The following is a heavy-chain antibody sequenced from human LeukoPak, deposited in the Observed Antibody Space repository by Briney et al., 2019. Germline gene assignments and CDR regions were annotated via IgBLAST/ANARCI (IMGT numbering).Heavy chain of an antibody. Sequence: SETLSLTCTVSGGSISSYYWSWIRQPAGKGLEWIGRIYTSGSTNYNPSLKSRVTMSVDTSKNQFSLKLSSVTAADTAVYYCARAANYDFWSGYSPDGFDPWGQGTLVTVSS. J-gene: IGHJ5*02. CDR3: ARAANYDFWSGYSPDGFDP. CDR2: IYTSGST. V-gene: IGHV4-4*07. CDR1: GGSISSYY. D-gene: IGHD3-3*01.